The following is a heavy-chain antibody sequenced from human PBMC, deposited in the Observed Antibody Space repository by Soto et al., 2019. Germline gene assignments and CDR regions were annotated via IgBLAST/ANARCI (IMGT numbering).Heavy chain of an antibody. CDR2: IIPIFGTA. CDR3: AGAGGEATVAFHFDY. D-gene: IGHD4-17*01. V-gene: IGHV1-69*12. J-gene: IGHJ4*02. CDR1: GGTFSSYA. Sequence: QVQLVQSGAEVKKPGSSVKVSCKASGGTFSSYAISWVRQAPGQGLEWIGGIIPIFGTANYAQKFQGRVTIAADESRIKAYRELSSLRSADTAVYYCAGAGGEATVAFHFDYWGQGTLVTVSS.